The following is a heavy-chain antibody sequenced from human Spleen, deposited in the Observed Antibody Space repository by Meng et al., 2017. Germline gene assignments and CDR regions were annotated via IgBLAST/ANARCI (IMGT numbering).Heavy chain of an antibody. D-gene: IGHD1-26*01. CDR3: ARAHSGSYSNDAFDI. V-gene: IGHV3-21*01. CDR2: ISNSGSYI. J-gene: IGHJ3*02. CDR1: GFTFSSYS. Sequence: GESLKISCAASGFTFSSYSMNWVRQAPGKGLEWVSSISNSGSYIFYTNSVGGRFTISRDNAKNSLYLQMNSLRAEDTAVYYCARAHSGSYSNDAFDIWGQGTMVTVSS.